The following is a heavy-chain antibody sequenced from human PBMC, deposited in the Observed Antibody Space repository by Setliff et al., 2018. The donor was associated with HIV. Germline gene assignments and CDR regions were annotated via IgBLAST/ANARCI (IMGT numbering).Heavy chain of an antibody. CDR3: GHSSGSYLGYFQH. CDR2: VYWDDHK. Sequence: GSGPTLVNPAQTLTLTCSFSGFTLITSDEGVAWIRQPPGKALEWLALVYWDDHKHYSPSLKSRLTITKDTSRHQVVLTMTNMDPVDTATYYCGHSSGSYLGYFQHWGQGTLVTAPQ. V-gene: IGHV2-5*02. D-gene: IGHD1-26*01. CDR1: GFTLITSDEG. J-gene: IGHJ1*01.